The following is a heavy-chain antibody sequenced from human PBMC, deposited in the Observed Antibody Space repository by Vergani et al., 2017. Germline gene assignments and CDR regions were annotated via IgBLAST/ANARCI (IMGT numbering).Heavy chain of an antibody. CDR3: ARGDYGILTGYRY. J-gene: IGHJ4*02. D-gene: IGHD3-9*01. CDR1: GYTFSNYY. CDR2: INPSGGHT. Sequence: QVQVVQSGAEVKKSGASVKVSCKTSGYTFSNYYMHWVRQAPGQGLEWMGIINPSGGHTNYAQKFQCRVTMTRDTSTSTVYMELSRLRSEDTAIYYCARGDYGILTGYRYWGQGTLVTVSA. V-gene: IGHV1-46*03.